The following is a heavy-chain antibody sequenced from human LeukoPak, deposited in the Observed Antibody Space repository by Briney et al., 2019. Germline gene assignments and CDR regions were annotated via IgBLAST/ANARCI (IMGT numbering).Heavy chain of an antibody. V-gene: IGHV1-2*02. J-gene: IGHJ6*02. CDR2: INPNSGGT. Sequence: ASVKVSCKASGYTFTGYYMHWVRQAPGQGLEWMGSINPNSGGTNYAQKFQGRVTMTRDTSISTAYMELSRLRSDDTAVYYCASPDPYSSSSAYYYGMDVWGQGTTVTVSS. CDR3: ASPDPYSSSSAYYYGMDV. D-gene: IGHD6-6*01. CDR1: GYTFTGYY.